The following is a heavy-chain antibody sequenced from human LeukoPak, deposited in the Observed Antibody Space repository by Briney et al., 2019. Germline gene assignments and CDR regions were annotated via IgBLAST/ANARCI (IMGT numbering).Heavy chain of an antibody. Sequence: GGSLRLSCAASGFTFSSYAMSWVRQAPGRGLEWVSAISGSGGSTYYADSVKGRFTISRDNSKNTLYLQMNSLRAEDTAVYYCARSQYTESYLFDYWGQGTLVTVSS. CDR3: ARSQYTESYLFDY. D-gene: IGHD1-26*01. CDR2: ISGSGGST. CDR1: GFTFSSYA. V-gene: IGHV3-23*01. J-gene: IGHJ4*02.